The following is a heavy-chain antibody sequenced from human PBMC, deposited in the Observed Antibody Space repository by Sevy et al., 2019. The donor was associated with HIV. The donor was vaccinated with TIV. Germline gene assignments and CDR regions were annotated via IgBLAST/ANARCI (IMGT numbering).Heavy chain of an antibody. J-gene: IGHJ4*02. V-gene: IGHV3-15*01. CDR3: ATVRCSGYDFDFDD. CDR1: GFTFSNAW. Sequence: GGSLRLSCAASGFTFSNAWMSWVRQAPGKGLEWVGRIKRKTDGGTTDYAAPVKGRFTISRDDSKNSLYLQMNSLKTEDTAVYYCATVRCSGYDFDFDDWGQGTLVTVSS. CDR2: IKRKTDGGTT. D-gene: IGHD5-12*01.